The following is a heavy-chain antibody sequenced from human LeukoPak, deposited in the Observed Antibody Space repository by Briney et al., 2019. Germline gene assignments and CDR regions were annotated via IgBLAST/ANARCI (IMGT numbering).Heavy chain of an antibody. V-gene: IGHV3-23*01. CDR2: ISGSGGST. D-gene: IGHD3-3*01. CDR3: AKVKYYDFWSGYFWDY. J-gene: IGHJ4*02. Sequence: PGGSLRLSCAASGFTFSTYAMSWVRQAPGKGLEWVSAISGSGGSTYYADSVKGRFTISRDNSKNTLYLQMNSLRAEDTAVYYCAKVKYYDFWSGYFWDYWGQGTLVTVSS. CDR1: GFTFSTYA.